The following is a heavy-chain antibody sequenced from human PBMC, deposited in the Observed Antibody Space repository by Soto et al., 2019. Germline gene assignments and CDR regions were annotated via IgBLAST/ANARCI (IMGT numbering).Heavy chain of an antibody. J-gene: IGHJ4*02. CDR1: GFTFSSNG. Sequence: GGSLRLSCAASGFTFSSNGMHWVRQAPGKGLEWVAVIWYDGNKKYYGDSVRGRFTISRDNSKNTLYLEMNSLRAEDTAVYYCVVDTICLLDYWGQRPQFTVSS. V-gene: IGHV3-33*03. D-gene: IGHD5-18*01. CDR3: VVDTICLLDY. CDR2: IWYDGNKK.